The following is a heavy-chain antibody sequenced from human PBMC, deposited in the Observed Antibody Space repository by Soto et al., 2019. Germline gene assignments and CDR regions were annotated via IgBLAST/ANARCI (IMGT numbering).Heavy chain of an antibody. D-gene: IGHD6-6*01. CDR2: IYWSGDE. V-gene: IGHV2-5*01. Sequence: SGPTLVNPTQTLTLTCSFSGFSLSTSGVGVGWIRQSPGKALEWLALIYWSGDEHYRPSLKSRLSITKDTSKNHVVLIMTDMDPVDTATYYCARGLATLPVFAFDIWGQGTMVTVSS. CDR3: ARGLATLPVFAFDI. CDR1: GFSLSTSGVG. J-gene: IGHJ3*02.